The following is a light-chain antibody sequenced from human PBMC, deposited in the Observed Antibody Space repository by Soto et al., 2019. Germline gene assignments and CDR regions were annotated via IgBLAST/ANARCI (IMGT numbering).Light chain of an antibody. V-gene: IGLV2-23*02. CDR3: CSYAGGRSPYV. CDR2: EVS. CDR1: TSDVGSYDL. Sequence: QSVLTQPASVSGSPGQSITISCTGTTSDVGSYDLVSWYQQHSGKAPKIMIYEVSKRPSGDSNRFSGSKSGNTASLTISGLQAEDEADYYCCSYAGGRSPYVFGTGTKVTVL. J-gene: IGLJ1*01.